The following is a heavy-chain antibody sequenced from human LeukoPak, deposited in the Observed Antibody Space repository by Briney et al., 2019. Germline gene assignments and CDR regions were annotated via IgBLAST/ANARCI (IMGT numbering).Heavy chain of an antibody. J-gene: IGHJ1*01. CDR3: ASAREYCGSAECYEYFQH. CDR1: GVTIGTNS. CDR2: IYSGGST. V-gene: IGHV3-53*01. D-gene: IGHD2-21*01. Sequence: GGSLRLSCAASGVTIGTNSMSWARQSPGKGLEWVSVIYSGGSTYNADSVNGRFTVSRDNSRNTLFLQMNNLRAEDTALYFCASAREYCGSAECYEYFQHWGQGTLVIVSS.